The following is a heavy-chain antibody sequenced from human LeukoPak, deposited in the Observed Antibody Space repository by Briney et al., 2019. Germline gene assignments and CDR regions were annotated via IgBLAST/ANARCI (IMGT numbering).Heavy chain of an antibody. CDR1: GDSISYNN. CDR2: TYSSGSI. D-gene: IGHD3-10*01. Sequence: PSETLSLTCTVSGDSISYNNWSWIRQPTGKGLQRIGNTYSSGSINYNTSLKSRFTKTVWISEDHFSLKVNSVTPADTAVYYCARGGNYGSASYNNFYYWGQGTLVTVYS. J-gene: IGHJ4*02. V-gene: IGHV4-59*01. CDR3: ARGGNYGSASYNNFYY.